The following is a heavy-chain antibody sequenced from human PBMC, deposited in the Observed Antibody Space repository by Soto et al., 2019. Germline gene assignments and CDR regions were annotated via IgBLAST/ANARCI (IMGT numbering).Heavy chain of an antibody. CDR1: GFTFSSYW. Sequence: GGSLRLSCAASGFTFSSYWMHWVRQAPGKGLVWVSRINSDGSSTSYADSVKGRFTISRDNAKNTLYLQMNSLRAEDTAVYYCARAPDTAMVTLYYFDYWGQGTLVTVSS. CDR3: ARAPDTAMVTLYYFDY. D-gene: IGHD5-18*01. J-gene: IGHJ4*02. V-gene: IGHV3-74*01. CDR2: INSDGSST.